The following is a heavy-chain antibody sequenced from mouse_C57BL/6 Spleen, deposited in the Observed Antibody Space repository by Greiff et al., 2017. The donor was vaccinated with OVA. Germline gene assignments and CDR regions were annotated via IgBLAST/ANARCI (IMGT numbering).Heavy chain of an antibody. CDR1: GYTFTSYG. CDR2: IYPRSGNT. Sequence: VKLVESGAELARPGASVKLSCKASGYTFTSYGISWVKQRTGQGLEWIGEIYPRSGNTYYNEKFKGKATLTADKSSSTAYMELRSLTSEDSAVYFCARWDDYYYAMDYWGQGTSVTVSS. CDR3: ARWDDYYYAMDY. V-gene: IGHV1-81*01. D-gene: IGHD2-4*01. J-gene: IGHJ4*01.